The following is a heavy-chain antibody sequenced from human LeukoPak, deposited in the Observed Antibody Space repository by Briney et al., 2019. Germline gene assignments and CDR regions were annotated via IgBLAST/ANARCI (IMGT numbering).Heavy chain of an antibody. CDR1: GFTFSSYG. D-gene: IGHD2-15*01. V-gene: IGHV3-33*01. J-gene: IGHJ4*02. CDR2: IWYDGSNK. CDR3: AREYCSGGSCPILDY. Sequence: GGSLRLSCAASGFTFSSYGMHWVRQAPGKGLEWVAVIWYDGSNKYYADSVKGRFTISRDNSKNTLYLQMNSLRAEDTAVYYCAREYCSGGSCPILDYWGQGTLVTVPS.